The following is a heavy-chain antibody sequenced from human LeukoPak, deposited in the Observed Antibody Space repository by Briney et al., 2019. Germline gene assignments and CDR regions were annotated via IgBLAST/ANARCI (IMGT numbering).Heavy chain of an antibody. Sequence: GGSLRLSCAASGFTFSDYYMSWIRQAPGKGLERISYMSSSGSTIYYADSVKGRFTFSRDNAKNSLYLQMNSLRAEDTAVYYCARSQQLATYYYYMDVWGKGTTVTISS. D-gene: IGHD6-13*01. CDR3: ARSQQLATYYYYMDV. CDR1: GFTFSDYY. CDR2: MSSSGSTI. V-gene: IGHV3-11*04. J-gene: IGHJ6*03.